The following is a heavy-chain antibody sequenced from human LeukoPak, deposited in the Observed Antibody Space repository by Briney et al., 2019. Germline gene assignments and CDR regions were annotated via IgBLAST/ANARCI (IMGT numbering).Heavy chain of an antibody. J-gene: IGHJ6*02. D-gene: IGHD2-21*02. Sequence: PGGSLRLSCAASGFTFSVYNMNWVRQAPGKGLEWVSSISSTSSYIYYADSVKGRFTISRDNAKNSLYLQMNSLRAEGTAVYYCARDLEVLTDIPYYYFYGMDVWGQGTTVTVSS. CDR3: ARDLEVLTDIPYYYFYGMDV. CDR2: ISSTSSYI. V-gene: IGHV3-21*01. CDR1: GFTFSVYN.